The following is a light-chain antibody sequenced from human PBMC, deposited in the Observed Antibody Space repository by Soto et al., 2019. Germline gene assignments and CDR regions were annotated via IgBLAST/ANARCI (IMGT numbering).Light chain of an antibody. J-gene: IGKJ4*01. CDR3: QQYSACPLT. Sequence: EIRMTQSPATLSVSPGETATLSCRASQDINNNLAWSQQKPGQAPSLLVYFASTRATGIEARFSGSGSGTDFALTISSLQSEDFAVYDCQQYSACPLTFGGGTKVEIK. CDR2: FAS. V-gene: IGKV3-15*01. CDR1: QDINNN.